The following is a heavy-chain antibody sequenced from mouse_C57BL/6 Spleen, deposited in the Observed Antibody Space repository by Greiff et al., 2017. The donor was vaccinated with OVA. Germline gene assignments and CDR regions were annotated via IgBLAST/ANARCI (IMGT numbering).Heavy chain of an antibody. J-gene: IGHJ2*01. CDR2: INYDGSST. CDR3: ARVPTGTGFDY. V-gene: IGHV5-16*01. CDR1: GFTFSDYY. Sequence: EVKLVESEGGLVQPGSSMKLSCTASGFTFSDYYMAWVRQVPEKGLEWVANINYDGSSTYYLDSLKSRFIISRDNAKNILYLQMSSLKSEDTATYYCARVPTGTGFDYWGQGTTLTVSS. D-gene: IGHD4-1*02.